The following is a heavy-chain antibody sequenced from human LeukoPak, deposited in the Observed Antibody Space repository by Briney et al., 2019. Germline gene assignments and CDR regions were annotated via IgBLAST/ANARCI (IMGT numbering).Heavy chain of an antibody. CDR2: ISSSSSYI. Sequence: GGSLRLSCAASGFTFSSYSMNWVRQAPGKGLEWFSSISSSSSYIYYADSVKGRFTISRDNAKNSLYLQMNSLRAEDTAVYYCARGGYTYDRAFDIWGQGTMVTVSS. CDR3: ARGGYTYDRAFDI. D-gene: IGHD6-13*01. V-gene: IGHV3-21*01. J-gene: IGHJ3*02. CDR1: GFTFSSYS.